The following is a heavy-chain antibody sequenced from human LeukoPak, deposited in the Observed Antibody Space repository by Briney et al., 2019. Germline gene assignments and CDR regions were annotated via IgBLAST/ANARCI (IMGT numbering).Heavy chain of an antibody. CDR1: GFTFSGYA. Sequence: GGSLRLSCAASGFTFSGYAMSWVRQAPGKGLEWVSTINSIGGTTYYADSVKGRFTISRDNSKNTLYLQMNSLRAEDTAVYYCAKGRGYCSGGSCYSGFDYWGQGTLVTVS. D-gene: IGHD2-15*01. J-gene: IGHJ4*02. CDR2: INSIGGTT. CDR3: AKGRGYCSGGSCYSGFDY. V-gene: IGHV3-23*01.